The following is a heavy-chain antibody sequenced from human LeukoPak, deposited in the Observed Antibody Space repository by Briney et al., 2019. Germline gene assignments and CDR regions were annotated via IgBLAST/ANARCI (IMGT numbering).Heavy chain of an antibody. Sequence: PGRFLRLSFATSGFTFDDYCMHLVRPAPGKGLEGVSGISWNSGSIGYADSVKGRFTISRDNAKNSLYLQMNSLRVEDTALYYCAKDATYSSGWTDYWGQGTLVTVSS. V-gene: IGHV3-9*01. CDR3: AKDATYSSGWTDY. D-gene: IGHD6-19*01. J-gene: IGHJ4*02. CDR2: ISWNSGSI. CDR1: GFTFDDYC.